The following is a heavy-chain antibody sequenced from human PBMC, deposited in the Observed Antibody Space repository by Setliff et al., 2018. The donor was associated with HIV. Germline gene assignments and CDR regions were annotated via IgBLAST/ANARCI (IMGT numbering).Heavy chain of an antibody. CDR2: IIPAFGTA. CDR3: ARGESSSWYYNHAFDI. V-gene: IGHV1-69*13. D-gene: IGHD6-13*01. J-gene: IGHJ3*02. Sequence: SVKVSCKASGDTLSIHPISWVRQAPGRGLDWMGGIIPAFGTANYAQKFQGRVTITADESTSTAYMELSSLRSEDTAVYYCARGESSSWYYNHAFDIWGQGTMVTVSS. CDR1: GDTLSIHP.